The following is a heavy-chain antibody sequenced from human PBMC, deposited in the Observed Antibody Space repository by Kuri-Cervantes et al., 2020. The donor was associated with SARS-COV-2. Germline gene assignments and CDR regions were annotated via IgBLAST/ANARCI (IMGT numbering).Heavy chain of an antibody. V-gene: IGHV3-7*01. J-gene: IGHJ2*01. Sequence: GGSLRLSCAASGFTFSSYWMSWVRQAPGKGLEWVANIKQDGSEKYYVDSVKGRFTISRDNAENLLYLQMNSLRAEDTAVYYCARRFHQYQLPHWYFDLWGRGTLVTVSS. D-gene: IGHD2-2*01. CDR3: ARRFHQYQLPHWYFDL. CDR2: IKQDGSEK. CDR1: GFTFSSYW.